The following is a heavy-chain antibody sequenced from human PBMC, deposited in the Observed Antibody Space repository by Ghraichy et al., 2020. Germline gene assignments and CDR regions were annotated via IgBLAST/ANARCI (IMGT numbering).Heavy chain of an antibody. V-gene: IGHV4-39*01. D-gene: IGHD6-25*01. J-gene: IGHJ4*02. CDR3: ARHQLLGSSVND. CDR1: GDSISAASYN. Sequence: SETLSLTCSVSGDSISAASYNWGWARKPPGKGLEWIGSIGHSGSTYYSPSLKSRVTISADPSKNQFSLRLTSVTAADTAVYYCARHQLLGSSVNDWGQGILVTVSS. CDR2: IGHSGST.